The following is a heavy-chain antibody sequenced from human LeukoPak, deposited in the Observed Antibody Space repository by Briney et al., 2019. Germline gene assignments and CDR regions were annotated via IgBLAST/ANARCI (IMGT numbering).Heavy chain of an antibody. CDR3: ARAKQQQQRYYFDY. CDR1: GGSFSGYY. V-gene: IGHV4-34*01. Sequence: SSETLSLTCAVYGGSFSGYYWSWIRQPPGKGLEWIGEINHSGSTNYNPSLKSRVTISVDTSKNQFSLKLSSVTAADTAVYYCARAKQQQQRYYFDYWGQGTLVTVSS. D-gene: IGHD6-13*01. J-gene: IGHJ4*02. CDR2: INHSGST.